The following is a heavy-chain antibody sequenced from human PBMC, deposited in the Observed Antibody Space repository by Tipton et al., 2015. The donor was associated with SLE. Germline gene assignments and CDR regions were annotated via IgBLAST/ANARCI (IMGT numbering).Heavy chain of an antibody. Sequence: SLRLSCSDSGFTFRNYALHWVRQAPGKGLEYVSVISSNGGTTYYADSVKGRFTISRDNSKNTLYLQMNSLRAEDTAVYYCAKVPQYYYDSSGYLDYWGQGTLVTVSS. D-gene: IGHD3-22*01. CDR3: AKVPQYYYDSSGYLDY. CDR1: GFTFRNYA. J-gene: IGHJ4*02. V-gene: IGHV3-64*04. CDR2: ISSNGGTT.